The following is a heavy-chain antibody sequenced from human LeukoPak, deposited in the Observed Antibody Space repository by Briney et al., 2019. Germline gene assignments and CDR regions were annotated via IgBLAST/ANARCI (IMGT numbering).Heavy chain of an antibody. CDR1: GGTFSSYA. CDR2: IIPIFGTA. V-gene: IGHV1-69*13. CDR3: ARGYYYGSGSYYRRYYYYGMDV. Sequence: ASVKVSCKASGGTFSSYAISWVRQAPGQGLEWMGGIIPIFGTANYAQKFQGRVTITADESTSTAYMELSSLRSEDTAVYYCARGYYYGSGSYYRRYYYYGMDVWGQGTTVTVSS. D-gene: IGHD3-10*01. J-gene: IGHJ6*02.